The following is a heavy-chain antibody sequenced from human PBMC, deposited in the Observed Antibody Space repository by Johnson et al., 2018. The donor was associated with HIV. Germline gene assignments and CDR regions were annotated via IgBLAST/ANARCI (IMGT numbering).Heavy chain of an antibody. V-gene: IGHV3-66*01. CDR3: ARGCRDGYTCDAFDV. J-gene: IGHJ3*01. Sequence: VQLVESGGGLVQPGGSLRLSCAASGFTVSSNYMTWVRQGPGKGLEWVSVINSGGGTYYADSVTGRLTISRDNSKNTLYLKMNSLRAEDTAVYFCARGCRDGYTCDAFDVWGQGTRVTVSS. CDR2: INSGGGT. CDR1: GFTVSSNY. D-gene: IGHD5-24*01.